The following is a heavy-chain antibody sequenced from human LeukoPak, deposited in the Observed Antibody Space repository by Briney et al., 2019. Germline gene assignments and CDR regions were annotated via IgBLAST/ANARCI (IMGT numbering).Heavy chain of an antibody. CDR3: ARPNKAYCGGDCPPDY. CDR2: ISAYNGNT. V-gene: IGHV1-18*01. Sequence: ASVKVSCKASGYTFTSYGISWVRQAPGQGLEWMGWISAYNGNTNYAQKLQGRVTMTTDTSTSTAYMELRSLRSDDTAVYYCARPNKAYCGGDCPPDYWGQGTLVTVSS. D-gene: IGHD2-21*02. CDR1: GYTFTSYG. J-gene: IGHJ4*02.